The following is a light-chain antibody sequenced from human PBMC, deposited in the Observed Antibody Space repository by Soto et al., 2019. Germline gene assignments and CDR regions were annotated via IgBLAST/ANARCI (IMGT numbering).Light chain of an antibody. CDR1: QGISNY. V-gene: IGKV1-27*01. Sequence: DIQMTQSPSSLSASEGDRVTITCRASQGISNYVAWYQQKPGEVPKLLIYLASTLQSGVPSRFSGSGSGTVFTLTISSLQPEDVATYYCQKYNSAPLTFGGGTKVEIK. CDR3: QKYNSAPLT. CDR2: LAS. J-gene: IGKJ4*01.